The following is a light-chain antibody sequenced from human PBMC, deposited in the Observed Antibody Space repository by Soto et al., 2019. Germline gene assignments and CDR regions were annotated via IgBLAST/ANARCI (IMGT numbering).Light chain of an antibody. J-gene: IGLJ3*02. CDR3: SSYAGSNNRV. CDR1: SSDVGDYNY. CDR2: EVS. V-gene: IGLV2-8*01. Sequence: QSALTQPPSASGSPGQSVTISCTGTSSDVGDYNYVSWYQQYPGKAPKLMIYEVSKRPSGVPDRFSGSKSGNAASLTVSGLQADDEADYYCSSYAGSNNRVFGGGTKLTVL.